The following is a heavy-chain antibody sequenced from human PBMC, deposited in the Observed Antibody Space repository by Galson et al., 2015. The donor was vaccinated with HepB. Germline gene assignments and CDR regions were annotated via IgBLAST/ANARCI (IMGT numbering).Heavy chain of an antibody. D-gene: IGHD6-13*01. CDR2: IQSDGSST. Sequence: SLRLSCAASGFTFSNYWMHWVRQAPGKGLVWVSRIQSDGSSTSYADSVKGRFTISRDNAGNTLYLQMNSLRAEDTAVYFCARVAGSSSWYDNAFDLWGQGTMVTVSS. J-gene: IGHJ3*01. V-gene: IGHV3-74*01. CDR3: ARVAGSSSWYDNAFDL. CDR1: GFTFSNYW.